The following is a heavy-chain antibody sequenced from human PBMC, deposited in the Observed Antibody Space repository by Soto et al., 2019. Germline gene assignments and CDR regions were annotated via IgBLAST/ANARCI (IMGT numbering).Heavy chain of an antibody. CDR1: GGSISSGGYS. V-gene: IGHV4-30-2*01. CDR3: AGGIAARPLGY. D-gene: IGHD6-6*01. CDR2: SYHSGST. J-gene: IGHJ4*02. Sequence: QLQLQESGSGLVKPSQTLSLTCAVSGGSISSGGYSWSWSRQPPGKGLEWIGYSYHSGSTYYNPSLKSRVTISVDRSKNQFSLKLSSVTAADTAVYYCAGGIAARPLGYWGQGTLVTVSS.